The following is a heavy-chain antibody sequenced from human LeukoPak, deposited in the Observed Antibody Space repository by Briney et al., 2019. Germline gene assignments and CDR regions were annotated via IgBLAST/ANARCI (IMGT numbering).Heavy chain of an antibody. J-gene: IGHJ4*02. CDR1: GGSISSGGYY. D-gene: IGHD1-26*01. CDR2: IYCSGST. V-gene: IGHV4-31*03. Sequence: KPSQTLSLTCTVSGGSISSGGYYWSWIRQHPGKGLEWIGYIYCSGSTYYNPSLKSRVTISVDTSKNQFSLKLSSVTAADTAVYYCARGRRVVGATADLDYWGQGTLVTVSS. CDR3: ARGRRVVGATADLDY.